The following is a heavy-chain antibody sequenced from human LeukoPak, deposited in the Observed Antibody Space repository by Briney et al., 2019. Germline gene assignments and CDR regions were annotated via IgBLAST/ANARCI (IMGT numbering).Heavy chain of an antibody. CDR1: GFTFSSYE. V-gene: IGHV3-48*03. CDR2: ISSSGSTI. CDR3: ARWIQTRGGYY. D-gene: IGHD5-18*01. Sequence: GGSLRLSCAASGFTFSSYEMNWVRQAPGKGLEWVSYISSSGSTIYYADSVKGRFTISRDNAKNSLYLQMNGLRAEDTAVYYCARWIQTRGGYYWGQGTLVTVSS. J-gene: IGHJ4*02.